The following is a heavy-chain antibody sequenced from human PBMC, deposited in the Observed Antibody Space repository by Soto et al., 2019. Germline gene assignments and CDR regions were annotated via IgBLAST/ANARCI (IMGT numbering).Heavy chain of an antibody. V-gene: IGHV3-23*01. CDR2: ISGSGGST. D-gene: IGHD6-13*01. J-gene: IGHJ6*03. CDR3: AKELIAAAQWYYYYYYMDV. CDR1: GFTFSSYA. Sequence: GGSLRLSCAASGFTFSSYAMSWVRQAPGKGLEWVSAISGSGGSTYYADSVKGRFTISRDNSKNTLYLQMNSLRAEDTAVYYCAKELIAAAQWYYYYYYMDVWGKGTTVTVSS.